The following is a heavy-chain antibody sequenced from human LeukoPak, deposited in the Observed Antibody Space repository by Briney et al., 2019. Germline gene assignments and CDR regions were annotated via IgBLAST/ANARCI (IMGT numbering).Heavy chain of an antibody. Sequence: PSETLSLTCTVSGGSVSSYCWLSIRQPAGKGLEWIGRICSSGCTIYNPSLKSRVTMSLDMSNNHSSLELTSVTAADTAVYYCARDRASDGSDQLDPWGQGTLVTVSS. D-gene: IGHD3-10*01. V-gene: IGHV4-4*07. CDR2: ICSSGCT. CDR3: ARDRASDGSDQLDP. CDR1: GGSVSSYC. J-gene: IGHJ5*02.